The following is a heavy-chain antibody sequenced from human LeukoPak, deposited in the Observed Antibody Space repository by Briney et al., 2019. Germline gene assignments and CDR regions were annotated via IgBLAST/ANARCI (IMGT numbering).Heavy chain of an antibody. J-gene: IGHJ2*01. V-gene: IGHV4-59*01. CDR3: ARRGLAPPKGGYWYFDL. D-gene: IGHD6-25*01. CDR2: IYYSGST. Sequence: PSETLSLTCTVSGGSISSYYWSWIRQPPGKGLEWIGYIYYSGSTNYNPSLKSRVTISVDTSKNQFSLKLSSVTAADTAVYYRARRGLAPPKGGYWYFDLWGRGTLVTVSS. CDR1: GGSISSYY.